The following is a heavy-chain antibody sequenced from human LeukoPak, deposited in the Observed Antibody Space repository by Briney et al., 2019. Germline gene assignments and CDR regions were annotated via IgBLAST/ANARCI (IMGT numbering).Heavy chain of an antibody. CDR2: IKEDGSEK. J-gene: IGHJ4*02. CDR1: GFTFSFYW. D-gene: IGHD3-9*01. V-gene: IGHV3-7*01. CDR3: ARDWGVDYDILTGLRY. Sequence: PGGSLRLSCGASGFTFSFYWMTWVRQAPGKGLEWVANIKEDGSEKYYLESVKGRFTISRDNAKNSLYLQMNSLRAEDTAVYYCARDWGVDYDILTGLRYWGQGTWSPSPQ.